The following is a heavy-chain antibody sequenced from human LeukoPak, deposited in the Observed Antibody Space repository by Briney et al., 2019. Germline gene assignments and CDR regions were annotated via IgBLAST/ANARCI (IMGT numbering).Heavy chain of an antibody. CDR1: GFTFSSYG. CDR3: AKDCRGVRGVIIYYMDV. CDR2: IRYDGSNK. D-gene: IGHD3-10*01. J-gene: IGHJ6*03. Sequence: GGSLRLSCAASGFTFSSYGMHWVRQAPGKGLEWVAFIRYDGSNKYYADSVKGRFTISRDNSKNTLYLQMNSLRAEDTAVYYCAKDCRGVRGVIIYYMDVWGKGTTVTVSS. V-gene: IGHV3-30*02.